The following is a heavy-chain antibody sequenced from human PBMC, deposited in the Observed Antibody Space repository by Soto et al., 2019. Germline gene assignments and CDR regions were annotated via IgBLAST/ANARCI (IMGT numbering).Heavy chain of an antibody. CDR1: GGSISSGDYY. CDR2: IYYSGST. J-gene: IGHJ5*02. Sequence: SETLSLTCTVSGGSISSGDYYWSWIRQPPGKGLEWIGYIYYSGSTYYNPSLKSRVTISVDTSKNQFSLKLSSVTAADTAVYYCARGGVSTTPAGEYNWFXPWGQGTLVXVS. CDR3: ARGGVSTTPAGEYNWFXP. D-gene: IGHD2-2*01. V-gene: IGHV4-30-4*01.